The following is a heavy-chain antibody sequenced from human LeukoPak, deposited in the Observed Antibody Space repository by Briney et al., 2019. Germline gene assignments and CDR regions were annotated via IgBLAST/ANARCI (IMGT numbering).Heavy chain of an antibody. Sequence: ASVKASCKASGYTFSNYGISWVRQAPGQRLEWMAWIAGDRIYAPQCHGRLILRTDPSSTKAYMGLRSLRSDNTAVYYCARDFWNLYENNDSNRDFDNWGQGTLLTVSS. CDR2: IAGDR. CDR1: GYTFSNYG. CDR3: ARDFWNLYENNDSNRDFDN. J-gene: IGHJ4*02. D-gene: IGHD1-1*01. V-gene: IGHV1-18*01.